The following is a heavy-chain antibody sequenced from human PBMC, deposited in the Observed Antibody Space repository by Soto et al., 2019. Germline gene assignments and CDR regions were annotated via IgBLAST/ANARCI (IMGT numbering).Heavy chain of an antibody. CDR1: GFTFNDFE. D-gene: IGHD3-10*01. V-gene: IGHV3-48*03. J-gene: IGHJ4*02. Sequence: EVQLLESGGGLVQPGGSLRLSCGVSGFTFNDFEMNWVRQAPGKGLEWLAYIDGSGTTKKYADSVRGRFTISRDNPNNSLFLQMSSLGAGDTAIYYCARGFGRFNCWGQRTLVSVSS. CDR3: ARGFGRFNC. CDR2: IDGSGTTK.